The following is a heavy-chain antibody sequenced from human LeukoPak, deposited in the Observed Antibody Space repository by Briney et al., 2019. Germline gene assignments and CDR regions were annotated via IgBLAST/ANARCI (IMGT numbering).Heavy chain of an antibody. CDR2: IKQDGREK. D-gene: IGHD3-10*01. Sequence: GGSLRLSCAASGFTFSSYWMSWVRQAPGKGLEWVANIKQDGREKYYVDSMKGRFTISRDNAKNSLYLQMNSLRAGDTAVYYCARDLYYGSGTPPYSFDYWGQGTLVTVSS. CDR1: GFTFSSYW. J-gene: IGHJ4*02. CDR3: ARDLYYGSGTPPYSFDY. V-gene: IGHV3-7*01.